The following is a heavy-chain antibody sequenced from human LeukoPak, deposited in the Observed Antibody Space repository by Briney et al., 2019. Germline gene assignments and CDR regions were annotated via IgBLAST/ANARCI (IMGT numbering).Heavy chain of an antibody. Sequence: SETLSLTCTVSGGSISSSSYYWGWIRQPPGKGLEWIGSIYYSGNTYYNPSLKSRVTISVDTSKNQFSLKLSSVAAADTAVYYCARHRSSGDDYWGQGTLVTVSS. CDR1: GGSISSSSYY. V-gene: IGHV4-39*01. J-gene: IGHJ4*02. CDR3: ARHRSSGDDY. D-gene: IGHD6-25*01. CDR2: IYYSGNT.